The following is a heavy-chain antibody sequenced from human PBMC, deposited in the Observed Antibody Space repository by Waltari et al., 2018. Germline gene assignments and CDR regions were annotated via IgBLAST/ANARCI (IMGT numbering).Heavy chain of an antibody. J-gene: IGHJ4*02. V-gene: IGHV1-2*02. D-gene: IGHD7-27*01. CDR2: INPNNGAT. Sequence: QVPLVQSGVAVKKPGASVRVSCKASGYTFTVYYLHWIRQAPGQGPEWMGWINPNNGATHYAQKFQGRVNMTRDTSINTAYLEVTSDDTAVYFCARDRWGESHGYGYWGRGTLVTVSS. CDR1: GYTFTVYY. CDR3: ARDRWGESHGYGY.